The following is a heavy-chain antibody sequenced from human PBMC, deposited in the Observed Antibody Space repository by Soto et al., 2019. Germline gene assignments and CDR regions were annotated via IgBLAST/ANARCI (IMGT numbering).Heavy chain of an antibody. J-gene: IGHJ5*02. V-gene: IGHV6-1*01. CDR3: ARAVVYYYDSSGSRRGFDP. Sequence: SQTLSLTCAISGDSVSSNSAAWNWIRQSPSRGLEWLGRTYYRSKWYNDYAVSVKSRITINPDTSKNQFSLQLNSVTPEDTAVYYCARAVVYYYDSSGSRRGFDPWGQGTLVTSPQ. D-gene: IGHD3-22*01. CDR1: GDSVSSNSAA. CDR2: TYYRSKWYN.